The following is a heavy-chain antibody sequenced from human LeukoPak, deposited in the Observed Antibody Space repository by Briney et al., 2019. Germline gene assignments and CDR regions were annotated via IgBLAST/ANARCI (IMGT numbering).Heavy chain of an antibody. D-gene: IGHD6-13*01. J-gene: IGHJ5*02. CDR2: ISGSGGST. CDR1: GFTFSSYA. Sequence: GGSLRLSCAASGFTFSSYAMSWVRQAPGKGLEWVSAISGSGGSTYYADSVKGRFTISRDNSKNTLYLQMNSQRAEDTAVYYCAKDPFTIAAAESWFDPWGQGTLVTVSS. V-gene: IGHV3-23*01. CDR3: AKDPFTIAAAESWFDP.